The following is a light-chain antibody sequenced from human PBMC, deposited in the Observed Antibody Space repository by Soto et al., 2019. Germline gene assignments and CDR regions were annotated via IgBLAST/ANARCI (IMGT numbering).Light chain of an antibody. CDR3: MQALQTPVT. V-gene: IGKV2-28*01. Sequence: EIVLTQSPLSLPVTPGEPASISCRSSQSLLHSIGYNYLDWYLQKPGQSPQLLIYLGSNRASGVSDRFSGSGSGTDFTLTISRVEAEDVGVYYCMQALQTPVTFGQGTRLEIK. J-gene: IGKJ5*01. CDR2: LGS. CDR1: QSLLHSIGYNY.